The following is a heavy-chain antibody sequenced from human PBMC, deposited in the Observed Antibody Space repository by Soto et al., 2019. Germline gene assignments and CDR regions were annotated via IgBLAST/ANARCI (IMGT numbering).Heavy chain of an antibody. V-gene: IGHV3-15*01. CDR1: GFTFSNAW. CDR3: TTDPLLLMTTVTTGYMDV. CDR2: IKSKTDGGTT. J-gene: IGHJ6*03. Sequence: GGSLRLSCAASGFTFSNAWMSWVRQAPGKGLEWVGRIKSKTDGGTTDYAAPVKGRFTISRDDSKNTLYLQMNSLKTEDTAVYYCTTDPLLLMTTVTTGYMDVWGKGTTVTVSS. D-gene: IGHD4-17*01.